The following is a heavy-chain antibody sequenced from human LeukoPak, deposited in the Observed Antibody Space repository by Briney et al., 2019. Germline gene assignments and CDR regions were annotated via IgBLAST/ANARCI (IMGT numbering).Heavy chain of an antibody. V-gene: IGHV1-2*02. CDR2: INPNSGGT. Sequence: ASVKVSCKASGYTFTGYYMHWVRQAPGQGLEWMGWINPNSGGTNYAQKFQGRVTMTRDTSISTAYMELSRLRSDDTAVYYCARIFHLDIVVVPAATPFDYWGQGPLVTVSS. J-gene: IGHJ4*02. D-gene: IGHD2-2*03. CDR3: ARIFHLDIVVVPAATPFDY. CDR1: GYTFTGYY.